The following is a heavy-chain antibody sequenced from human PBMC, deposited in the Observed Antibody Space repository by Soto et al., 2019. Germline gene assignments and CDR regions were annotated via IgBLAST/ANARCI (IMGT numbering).Heavy chain of an antibody. CDR3: ARVVVGATTGQFDY. J-gene: IGHJ4*02. CDR1: GGSFSGYY. Sequence: PSETLSLTCAVYGGSFSGYYWSWIRQPPGKGLEWIGEINHSGSTNYNPSLKSRVTISVDTSKNQFSLKLSSVTAADTAVYYCARVVVGATTGQFDYWGQGTLVTVSS. D-gene: IGHD1-26*01. V-gene: IGHV4-34*01. CDR2: INHSGST.